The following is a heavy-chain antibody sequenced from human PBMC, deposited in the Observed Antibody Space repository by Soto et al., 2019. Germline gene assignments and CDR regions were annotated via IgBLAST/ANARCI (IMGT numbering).Heavy chain of an antibody. D-gene: IGHD3-9*01. CDR1: GFTFSDYY. J-gene: IGHJ4*02. V-gene: IGHV3-11*01. CDR2: ISSSGTTA. CDR3: ARDRGPPNYDWLLTL. Sequence: GGSLRLSCAVSGFTFSDYYMSWIRQAPGKGLEWLSYISSSGTTADYSDSVKGRFTISRGNARNSLYLQMNSLRVDDTAVYYCARDRGPPNYDWLLTLWGQGTLVTVSS.